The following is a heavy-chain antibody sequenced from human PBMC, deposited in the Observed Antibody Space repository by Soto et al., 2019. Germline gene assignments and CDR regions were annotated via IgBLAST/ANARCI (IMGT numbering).Heavy chain of an antibody. Sequence: ASVKVSCKASGYTFTSYGISWVRQAPGQGLEWMGWIGAYNGNTNYAQKLQGRVTMTTDTSTSTAYMELRSLRSDDTAVYYCARIPHRTPYYYDSSGYCDYWGQGTLVTVSS. CDR1: GYTFTSYG. CDR2: IGAYNGNT. D-gene: IGHD3-22*01. J-gene: IGHJ4*02. V-gene: IGHV1-18*04. CDR3: ARIPHRTPYYYDSSGYCDY.